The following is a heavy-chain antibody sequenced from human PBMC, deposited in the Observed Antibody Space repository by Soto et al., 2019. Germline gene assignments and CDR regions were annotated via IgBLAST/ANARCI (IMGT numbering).Heavy chain of an antibody. Sequence: PSETLSLTCAVSGGSISSGGYSWSWIRQPPGKGLEWIGYIYHSGSTYYNPSLKSRVTISVDRSKNQFSLKLSSVTAADTAVYYCARASPYYYDSSGRLRRGAFDIWGQGTMVTVSS. CDR2: IYHSGST. J-gene: IGHJ3*02. CDR1: GGSISSGGYS. V-gene: IGHV4-30-2*01. D-gene: IGHD3-22*01. CDR3: ARASPYYYDSSGRLRRGAFDI.